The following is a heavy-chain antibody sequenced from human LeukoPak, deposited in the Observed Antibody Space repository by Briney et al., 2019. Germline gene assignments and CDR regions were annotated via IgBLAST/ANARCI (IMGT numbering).Heavy chain of an antibody. CDR2: ISYDGSNK. CDR1: TFTFSGYA. J-gene: IGHJ6*02. V-gene: IGHV3-30-3*01. D-gene: IGHD2-15*01. Sequence: GGPLRLSCSASTFTFSGYAMHWVRKAPGKGLEWVAVISYDGSNKYYADSVRRRCTISRDNSKNTLYLQMNSLRTGDTAVYYCARVFGYCSGGSCYHTVYGMDVWGQGTTVTVSS. CDR3: ARVFGYCSGGSCYHTVYGMDV.